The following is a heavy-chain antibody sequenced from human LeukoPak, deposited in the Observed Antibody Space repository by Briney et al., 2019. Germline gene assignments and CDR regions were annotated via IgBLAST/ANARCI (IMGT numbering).Heavy chain of an antibody. CDR3: AISDYGGKSPPLDY. CDR1: GFIFTGYY. Sequence: ASVKVSCKASGFIFTGYYMHWVRQAPGQGLEWMGWISPDSGGTNYAQKFQGRVTMTRDTSISTAYMELSRLRSDDTAVYYCAISDYGGKSPPLDYWGQGTLVTVSS. V-gene: IGHV1-2*02. D-gene: IGHD4-23*01. CDR2: ISPDSGGT. J-gene: IGHJ4*02.